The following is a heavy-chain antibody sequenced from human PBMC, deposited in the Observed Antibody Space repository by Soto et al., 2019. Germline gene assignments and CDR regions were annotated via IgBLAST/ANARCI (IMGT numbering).Heavy chain of an antibody. CDR3: ARGVDGYNGGFDY. D-gene: IGHD5-12*01. CDR1: GGTFSSYA. Sequence: QVQLVQSGAEVKKPGSSVKVSCKASGGTFSSYAISWVRQAPGQGLEWMGGIIPIFGTTNYAQKFQGRVTXTXDXXTSTAYMELSSLRSEDTAVYYCARGVDGYNGGFDYWGQGTLVTVSS. V-gene: IGHV1-69*05. CDR2: IIPIFGTT. J-gene: IGHJ4*02.